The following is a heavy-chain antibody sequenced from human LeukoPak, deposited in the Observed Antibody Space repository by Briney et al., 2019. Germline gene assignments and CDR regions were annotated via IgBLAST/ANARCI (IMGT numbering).Heavy chain of an antibody. CDR3: ARHPYYYGMDV. CDR1: GGSISSYY. J-gene: IGHJ6*02. V-gene: IGHV4-59*08. Sequence: ETLSLTCTVSGGSISSYYWSWIRQPPGKGLEWIGYIYYSGSTNYNPSLKSRVTISVDTSKNQFSLKLSSVTAADTAVYYCARHPYYYGMDVWGQGTTVTVSS. CDR2: IYYSGST.